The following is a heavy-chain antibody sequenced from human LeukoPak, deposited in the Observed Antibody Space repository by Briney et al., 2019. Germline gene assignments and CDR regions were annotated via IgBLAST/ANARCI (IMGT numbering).Heavy chain of an antibody. CDR2: ISAYNGNT. D-gene: IGHD3-10*01. J-gene: IGHJ4*02. CDR3: TRDLGHGAGIFWDY. CDR1: AYTCTSFG. Sequence: ASVKVSCKASAYTCTSFGISWVRQAPGQGLEWMGWISAYNGNTNYAQKVQGRVTLTTDISASTAYMEVTSLRPDDTAVYYCTRDLGHGAGIFWDYWGQGTLVTVSP. V-gene: IGHV1-18*04.